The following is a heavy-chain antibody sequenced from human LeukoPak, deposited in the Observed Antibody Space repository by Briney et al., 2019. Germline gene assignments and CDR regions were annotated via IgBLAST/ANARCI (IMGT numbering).Heavy chain of an antibody. V-gene: IGHV3-23*01. CDR2: LTNSGGTT. D-gene: IGHD1-14*01. CDR3: ANRRNYASDY. Sequence: GGSLRLSCSASGFALSSYVMSWVRQAPGKGLEWVSTLTNSGGTTYYADSVKGRFTISRDNSKNALYLQMNSLRDEDTAIYYCANRRNYASDYWGQGTLVTVSS. J-gene: IGHJ4*02. CDR1: GFALSSYV.